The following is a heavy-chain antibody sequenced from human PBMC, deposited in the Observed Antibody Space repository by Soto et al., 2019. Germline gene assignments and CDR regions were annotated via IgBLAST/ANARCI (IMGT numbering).Heavy chain of an antibody. Sequence: EVQLLESGGGLVQPGGSLRLSCAASGFTFSSYAMSWVRQAPGKGLEWVSAISGSGGSTYYADSVKGRFTISRDNSKNTLYLQMNSLRAEDTAVYYCAKDVVINDILIWRALRGMDVWGQGTTVTVSS. J-gene: IGHJ6*02. CDR1: GFTFSSYA. V-gene: IGHV3-23*01. CDR3: AKDVVINDILIWRALRGMDV. CDR2: ISGSGGST. D-gene: IGHD3-9*01.